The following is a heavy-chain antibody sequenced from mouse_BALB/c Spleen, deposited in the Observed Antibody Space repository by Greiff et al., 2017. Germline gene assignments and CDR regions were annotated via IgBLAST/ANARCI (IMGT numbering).Heavy chain of an antibody. J-gene: IGHJ4*01. V-gene: IGHV14-3*02. CDR1: GFNIKDTY. Sequence: VQLQQSGAELVKPGASVKLSCTASGFNIKDTYMHWVKQRPEQGLEWIGRIDPANGNTKYDPKFQGKATITADTSSNTAYLQLSSLTSEDTAVYYCAREAYYGNYYAMDYWGQGTSVTVSA. CDR3: AREAYYGNYYAMDY. CDR2: IDPANGNT. D-gene: IGHD1-1*01.